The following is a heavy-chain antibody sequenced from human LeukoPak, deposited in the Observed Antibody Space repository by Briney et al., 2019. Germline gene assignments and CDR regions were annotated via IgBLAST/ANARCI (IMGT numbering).Heavy chain of an antibody. D-gene: IGHD2-15*01. CDR2: IYTSGST. Sequence: PETLSLTCTVSGGSISSYYWSRIRQPAGKGLEWIGRIYTSGSTNYNPSLKSRVTMSVDTSKNQFSLKLSSVTAADTAVYYCARDPGIGYCSGGSCYSSLNNWFDPWGQGTLVTVSS. V-gene: IGHV4-4*07. J-gene: IGHJ5*02. CDR1: GGSISSYY. CDR3: ARDPGIGYCSGGSCYSSLNNWFDP.